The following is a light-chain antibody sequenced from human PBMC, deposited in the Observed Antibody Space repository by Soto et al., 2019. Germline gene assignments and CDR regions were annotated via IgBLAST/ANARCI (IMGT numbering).Light chain of an antibody. CDR3: LHDDNFPLS. J-gene: IGKJ4*01. CDR1: QGIRND. CDR2: AAS. V-gene: IGKV1-6*01. Sequence: AIQMTQSPSSLSASVGDRVTITCRARQGIRNDLGWYQQKPGKAPKLLIYAASTLQSGFPSRFSGCGSGTEFTFSISTLQPEDFAIYYCLHDDNFPLSFGGGTKVEIK.